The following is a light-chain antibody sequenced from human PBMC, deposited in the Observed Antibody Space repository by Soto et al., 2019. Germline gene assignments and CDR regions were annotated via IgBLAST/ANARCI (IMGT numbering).Light chain of an antibody. J-gene: IGKJ4*01. CDR1: QSIRTY. CDR3: QHGYSTTLT. CDR2: AAS. V-gene: IGKV1-39*01. Sequence: IQRSQSPSSLCASVGYRVPITCGVGQSIRTYLHSYQQKQGKAPNLLTYAASTLQSGVPSRFSDSKSGPDFTITISRLKKENGTTYVGQHGYSTTLTFCGGTNVDIK.